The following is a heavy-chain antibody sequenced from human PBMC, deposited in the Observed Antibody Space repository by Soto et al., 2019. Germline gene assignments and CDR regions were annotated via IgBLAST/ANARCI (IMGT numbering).Heavy chain of an antibody. D-gene: IGHD3-16*01. CDR2: ISGGVGST. V-gene: IGHV3-23*01. CDR1: GFPFSSYA. Sequence: GGSLXLSCAASGFPFSSYAMSWVRQAPGKGLEWVSGISGGVGSTYYADSVKGRFTISRDNSKNTLYLQMNSLRAEDTAVYYCAKDRLGGVSDDCVIWGQGTMVNVSS. J-gene: IGHJ3*02. CDR3: AKDRLGGVSDDCVI.